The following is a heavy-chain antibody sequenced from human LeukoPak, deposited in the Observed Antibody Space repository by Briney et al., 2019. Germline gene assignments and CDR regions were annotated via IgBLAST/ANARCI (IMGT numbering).Heavy chain of an antibody. Sequence: PSETLSLTCTVSGGSISIGGYYWSWIRQHPGKGLEWIGYIYYSGSTYYNPSLKSRVTISVDTSKNQFSLKLSSVTAADTAVYYCASRQLRYFDWLDYFDYWGQGTLVTVSS. CDR1: GGSISIGGYY. CDR3: ASRQLRYFDWLDYFDY. J-gene: IGHJ4*02. D-gene: IGHD3-9*01. V-gene: IGHV4-31*03. CDR2: IYYSGST.